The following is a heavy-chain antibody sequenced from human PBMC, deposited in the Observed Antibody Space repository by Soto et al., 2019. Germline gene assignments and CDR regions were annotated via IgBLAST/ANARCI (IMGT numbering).Heavy chain of an antibody. CDR3: AKDVLPATAVYYYYYGMDV. V-gene: IGHV3-23*01. J-gene: IGHJ6*02. Sequence: PGGSLRLSCAASGFTFSSYAMSWDRQAPGKGLEWVSAISGSGGSTYYADSVKGRFTISRDNSKNTLYLQMNSLRAEDTAVYYCAKDVLPATAVYYYYYGMDVWGQGTTVTVSS. CDR1: GFTFSSYA. CDR2: ISGSGGST. D-gene: IGHD2-21*02.